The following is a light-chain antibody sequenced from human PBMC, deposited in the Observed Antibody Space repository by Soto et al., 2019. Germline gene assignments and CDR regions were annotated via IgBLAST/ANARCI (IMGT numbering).Light chain of an antibody. CDR3: QQRNKWPLT. CDR2: DAS. J-gene: IGKJ4*01. V-gene: IGKV3-11*01. CDR1: HSVSSD. Sequence: EIVLTQSPVTLSLSPGERATLSCRASHSVSSDLLWYQQKPGQSPRLLISDASNRATGIPARFSGSGSGTDFILTISSREPEDFAVYYCQQRNKWPLTFGGGTRVEL.